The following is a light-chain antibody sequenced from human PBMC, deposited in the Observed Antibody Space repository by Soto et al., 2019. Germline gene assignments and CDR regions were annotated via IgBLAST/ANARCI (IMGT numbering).Light chain of an antibody. CDR2: KVS. V-gene: IGLV2-23*02. CDR1: SSDVGSYNL. J-gene: IGLJ2*01. Sequence: QSALTQPASVSGSPGQSITISCTGTSSDVGSYNLVSWYQQHPGKAPKLMIYKVSKRPSGVSNRFSGSKSGNTASLTISGLQAEDEADYYCCSYAGSSTFEVFGGGTKLTVL. CDR3: CSYAGSSTFEV.